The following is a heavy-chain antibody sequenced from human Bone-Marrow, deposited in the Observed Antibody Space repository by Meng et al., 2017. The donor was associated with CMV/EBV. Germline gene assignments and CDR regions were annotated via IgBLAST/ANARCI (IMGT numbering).Heavy chain of an antibody. V-gene: IGHV1-69*05. D-gene: IGHD1-26*01. CDR2: IIPIFGTA. Sequence: SVKVSCKASGGTFSSYAISWVRQTPGQGLEWMGGIIPIFGTANYAQKFQGRVTITTDESTSTAYMELSSLRSEDTAVYYCARGGGWPSVYYFDYWGQGTLVTVSS. CDR3: ARGGGWPSVYYFDY. CDR1: GGTFSSYA. J-gene: IGHJ4*02.